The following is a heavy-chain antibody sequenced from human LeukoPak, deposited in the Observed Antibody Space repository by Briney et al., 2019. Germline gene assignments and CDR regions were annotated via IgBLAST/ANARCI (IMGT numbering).Heavy chain of an antibody. J-gene: IGHJ4*02. CDR2: IYHSGST. CDR1: GVSISTYY. Sequence: SETLSLTCTLSGVSISTYYGSWIRQPPGKGLELIGYIYHSGSTNYNPSLKSRVTISVDTSKNQFSLKLSSVTAADTAVYYCARGGGYASPIGYWGQGALVTVSS. D-gene: IGHD5-12*01. CDR3: ARGGGYASPIGY. V-gene: IGHV4-59*01.